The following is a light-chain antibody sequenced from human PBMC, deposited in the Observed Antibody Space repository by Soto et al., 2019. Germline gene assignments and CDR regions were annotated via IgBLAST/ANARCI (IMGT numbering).Light chain of an antibody. CDR1: SSDVGGYNY. V-gene: IGLV2-14*01. J-gene: IGLJ2*01. CDR3: SSYTSSSTVV. Sequence: QLVLTQPASVSGSPRQSITISCTGTSSDVGGYNYVSWYQQHTGKAPKLLIYDVSDRPSGVSNRFSGSKSGNTASLTISGLQAEDEADYYCSSYTSSSTVVFGGGTQLTVL. CDR2: DVS.